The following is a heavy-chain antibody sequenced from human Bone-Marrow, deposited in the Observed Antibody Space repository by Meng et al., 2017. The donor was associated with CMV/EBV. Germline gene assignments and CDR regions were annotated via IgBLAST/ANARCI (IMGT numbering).Heavy chain of an antibody. J-gene: IGHJ4*02. CDR3: ARSSSWYGEFDY. D-gene: IGHD6-13*01. CDR2: INPNSGNI. V-gene: IGHV1-2*02. CDR1: GYTFTGHH. Sequence: ASVKVSCKASGYTFTGHHIHWVRQAPGQGLEWMGWINPNSGNINYLQKFQGRVTMTRDTSISTAYMELSRLRSDDTAVYYCARSSSWYGEFDYWGQGTLVTVS.